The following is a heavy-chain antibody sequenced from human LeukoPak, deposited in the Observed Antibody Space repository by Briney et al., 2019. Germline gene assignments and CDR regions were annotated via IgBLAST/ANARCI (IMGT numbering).Heavy chain of an antibody. CDR2: IIPIFGTA. D-gene: IGHD1-26*01. Sequence: SVKVSCKASGGTFSSYAISWVRQAPGQGLEWMGGIIPIFGTANYAQKFQGRVTITADESTSTAYMELSSLRSEDTAVYYCARGEVIVGATIYYYYGVDVWGQGTTVTVSS. CDR3: ARGEVIVGATIYYYYGVDV. V-gene: IGHV1-69*13. CDR1: GGTFSSYA. J-gene: IGHJ6*02.